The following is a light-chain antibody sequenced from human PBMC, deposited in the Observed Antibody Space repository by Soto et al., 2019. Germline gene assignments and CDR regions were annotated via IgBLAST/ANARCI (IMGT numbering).Light chain of an antibody. V-gene: IGLV4-69*01. Sequence: QPVLTQSPSASASLGASVKLTCTLSSGHSSYAFAWHQQQPEKGPRYLMKLNSDGSHSKGDGIPDRFSSSSSGAERSLTISSPQSEDEADCYCQTWGTGSLYVFGTGTKVTVL. J-gene: IGLJ1*01. CDR2: LNSDGSH. CDR3: QTWGTGSLYV. CDR1: SGHSSYA.